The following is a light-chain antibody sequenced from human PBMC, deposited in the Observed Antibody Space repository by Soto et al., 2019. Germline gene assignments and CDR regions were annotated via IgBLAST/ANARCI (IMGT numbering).Light chain of an antibody. CDR1: QSVSRY. Sequence: EIVLTQSPATLSLSPGERATLSCRASQSVSRYLAWYQQKPGQAPRLLIYDASNRATGIPARFSGSGSGTDFTLTISRLEPEDFAVYYGQQRSNWPITFGQGTRLEIK. V-gene: IGKV3-11*01. J-gene: IGKJ5*01. CDR2: DAS. CDR3: QQRSNWPIT.